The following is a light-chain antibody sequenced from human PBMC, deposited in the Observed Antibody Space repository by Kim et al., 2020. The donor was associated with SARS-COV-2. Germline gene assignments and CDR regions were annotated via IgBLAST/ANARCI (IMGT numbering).Light chain of an antibody. CDR1: SSNIGSNY. V-gene: IGLV1-47*01. J-gene: IGLJ3*02. Sequence: GQRVTISCSGSSSNIGSNYVYWYQQLPGTAPKLLIYRNNQRPSGVPDRVSGSKSGTSASLAISGLRSEDEADYYCAAWDDSLSGGVFGGGTKLTVL. CDR3: AAWDDSLSGGV. CDR2: RNN.